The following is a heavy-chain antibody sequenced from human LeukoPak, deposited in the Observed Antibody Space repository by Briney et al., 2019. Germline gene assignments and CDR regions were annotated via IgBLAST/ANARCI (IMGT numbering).Heavy chain of an antibody. CDR2: ICYSGST. Sequence: SETLSLTCTVSGGSISSSSYCWGWIRQPPGKGLEWIGSICYSGSTFYNPSLKSRVTISVDTSKNQFSLKLSSVTAADTAVYYCARGEMLFDYWGQGTLVTVSS. D-gene: IGHD5-24*01. CDR3: ARGEMLFDY. CDR1: GGSISSSSYC. J-gene: IGHJ4*02. V-gene: IGHV4-39*07.